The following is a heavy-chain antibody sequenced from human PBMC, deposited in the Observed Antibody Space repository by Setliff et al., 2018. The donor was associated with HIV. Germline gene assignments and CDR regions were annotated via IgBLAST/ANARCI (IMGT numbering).Heavy chain of an antibody. J-gene: IGHJ3*02. V-gene: IGHV1-18*01. CDR1: GYTFTSYG. CDR2: ISAYNGNT. D-gene: IGHD3-22*01. CDR3: AREDVVGGGASSGYHRGIDAFDI. Sequence: ASVKVSCKASGYTFTSYGISWVRQAPGQGLEWMGWISAYNGNTHETQKLQGRVTMTTDTSTSTAYMELRSLRSDDTAVYYCAREDVVGGGASSGYHRGIDAFDIWGQGTMVTVS.